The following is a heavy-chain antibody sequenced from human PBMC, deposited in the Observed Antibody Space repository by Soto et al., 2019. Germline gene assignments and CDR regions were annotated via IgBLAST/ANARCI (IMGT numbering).Heavy chain of an antibody. CDR3: ATSGYCSITSCYVDYYYYGMDV. V-gene: IGHV3-21*01. J-gene: IGHJ6*02. D-gene: IGHD2-2*01. CDR1: GFTFSSYS. Sequence: GGSLRLSCAASGFTFSSYSMNWVRQAPGKGLEWVSSISSSSSYIYYADSVKGRFTISRDNAKNSLYLQMNSLRAEDTAVYYCATSGYCSITSCYVDYYYYGMDVWGQGTTVTVSS. CDR2: ISSSSSYI.